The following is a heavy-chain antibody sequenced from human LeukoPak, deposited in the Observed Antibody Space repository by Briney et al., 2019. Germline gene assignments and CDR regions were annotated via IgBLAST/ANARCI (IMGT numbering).Heavy chain of an antibody. CDR3: ARHLPIDYGDYLGAIEDAFDI. J-gene: IGHJ3*02. D-gene: IGHD4-17*01. V-gene: IGHV5-51*01. CDR1: GYSFTSYW. CDR2: IYPGDSDT. Sequence: KSGESLKISCKGSGYSFTSYWIGWVRQVPGKGLEWMGIIYPGDSDTRYSPSFQGQVTISADKSISTAYLQWSSLKASHTAMYYCARHLPIDYGDYLGAIEDAFDIWGQGTMVTVSS.